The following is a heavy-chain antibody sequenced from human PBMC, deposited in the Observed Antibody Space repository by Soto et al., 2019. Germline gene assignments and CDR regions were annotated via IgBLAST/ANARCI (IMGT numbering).Heavy chain of an antibody. Sequence: SSATPSLTCPVRGGSIRSGNYYWRWNREPPGEGLKGIGHLYYSGSTYYTQSLKGRGNISAETTKKQLSLQLRSDNAADTAVYYCARTPLTGNKRDYYFDYWGQG. CDR2: LYYSGST. J-gene: IGHJ4*02. D-gene: IGHD3-9*01. V-gene: IGHV4-30-4*02. CDR1: GGSIRSGNYY. CDR3: ARTPLTGNKRDYYFDY.